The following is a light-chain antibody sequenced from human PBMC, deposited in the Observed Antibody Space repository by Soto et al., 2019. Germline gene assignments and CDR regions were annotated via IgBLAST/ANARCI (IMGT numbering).Light chain of an antibody. Sequence: EIVLTQSPATLSLSPGETATLSCRASESLYTYLAWSQQRPGQAPRLLIYDTSNRAAGVPARFSGSGSGTDYTLTIRSLEPDDFAVYYCQQHTNWPRRTFGPGTKVDIK. V-gene: IGKV3-11*01. CDR1: ESLYTY. CDR2: DTS. CDR3: QQHTNWPRRT. J-gene: IGKJ3*01.